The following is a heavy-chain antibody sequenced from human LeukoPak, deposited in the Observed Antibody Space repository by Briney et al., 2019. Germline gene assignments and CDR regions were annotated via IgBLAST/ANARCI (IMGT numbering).Heavy chain of an antibody. CDR1: RGSIRTADYY. V-gene: IGHV4-39*01. D-gene: IGHD6-19*01. J-gene: IGHJ5*01. CDR3: ARTSSGYAGAWFDS. CDR2: IYFSGTP. Sequence: SETLSLTCTVSRGSIRTADYYWAWVRQPPGEGLEWLGSIYFSGTPYFNPSLKSRVAVSIDTSKNQFSLKVTSVNASDTAVYFCARTSSGYAGAWFDSWGQGTLVTVSS.